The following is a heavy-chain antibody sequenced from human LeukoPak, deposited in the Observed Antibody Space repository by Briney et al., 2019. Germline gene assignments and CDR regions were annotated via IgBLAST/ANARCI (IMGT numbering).Heavy chain of an antibody. J-gene: IGHJ6*03. Sequence: SVKVSCKASGGTFSSYAISWVRQAPGQGLEWMGRIIPIFGTANYAQKFQGRVAITTDESTSTAYMELSSLRSEDTAVYYCARDRRGTIFGVVTERPYYYYYYYMDVWGKGTTVTVSS. D-gene: IGHD3-3*01. CDR1: GGTFSSYA. V-gene: IGHV1-69*05. CDR2: IIPIFGTA. CDR3: ARDRRGTIFGVVTERPYYYYYYYMDV.